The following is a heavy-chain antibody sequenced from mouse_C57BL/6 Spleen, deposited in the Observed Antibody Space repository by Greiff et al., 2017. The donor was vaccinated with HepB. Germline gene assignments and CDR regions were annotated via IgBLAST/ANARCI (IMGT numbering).Heavy chain of an antibody. Sequence: EVNVVESGGGLVKPGGSLKLSCAASGFTFSDYGMHWVRQAPEKGLEWVAYISSGSSTIYYADTVKGRFTISRDNAKNTLFLQMTSLRSEDTAMYYCARRYYYGSSHWYFDVWGTGTTVTVSS. CDR1: GFTFSDYG. CDR3: ARRYYYGSSHWYFDV. J-gene: IGHJ1*03. D-gene: IGHD1-1*01. V-gene: IGHV5-17*01. CDR2: ISSGSSTI.